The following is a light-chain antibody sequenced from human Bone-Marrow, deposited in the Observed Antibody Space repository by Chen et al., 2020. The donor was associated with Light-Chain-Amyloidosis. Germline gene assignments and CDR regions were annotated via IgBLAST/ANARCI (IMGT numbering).Light chain of an antibody. Sequence: VLTQPPSASGTPGPRVTISCSGSSSNIGSNHVNCYQQLPGTAPQLLIYSNNQRPSGVPDRLSGSKSGTSASLAISGLQSEDEADYYCAAWDDSLNALVFGGGTKLTVL. CDR1: SSNIGSNH. J-gene: IGLJ3*02. V-gene: IGLV1-44*01. CDR2: SNN. CDR3: AAWDDSLNALV.